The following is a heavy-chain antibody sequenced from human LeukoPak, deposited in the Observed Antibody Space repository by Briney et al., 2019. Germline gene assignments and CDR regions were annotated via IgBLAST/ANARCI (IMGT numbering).Heavy chain of an antibody. CDR2: ISGAGVST. CDR3: AKRYGSGSYSPYDY. V-gene: IGHV3-23*01. CDR1: GFTFNSFG. Sequence: RAGGTLRLSCAASGFTFNSFGMSWVRQAPGKGLEWVSAISGAGVSTYYADSVKGRFTISRDNSKNTLYLQMNSLRAEDTAVYFCAKRYGSGSYSPYDYWGQGTLVTVSS. J-gene: IGHJ4*02. D-gene: IGHD3-10*01.